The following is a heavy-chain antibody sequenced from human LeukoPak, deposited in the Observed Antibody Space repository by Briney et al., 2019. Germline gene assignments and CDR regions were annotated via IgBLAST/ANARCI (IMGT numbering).Heavy chain of an antibody. Sequence: GGSLRRSCAASGFTFSSYAMSWVRQAPGKGLEWVSAISGSGGSTYYADSVKGRFTISRDNSKNTLYLQMNSLRAEDTAVYYCAKDQDYYYGSGSPMDVWGQGTTVTVSS. CDR3: AKDQDYYYGSGSPMDV. J-gene: IGHJ6*02. CDR1: GFTFSSYA. V-gene: IGHV3-23*01. CDR2: ISGSGGST. D-gene: IGHD3-10*01.